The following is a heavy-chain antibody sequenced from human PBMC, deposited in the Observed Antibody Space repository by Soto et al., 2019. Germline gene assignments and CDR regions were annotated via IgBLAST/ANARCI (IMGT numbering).Heavy chain of an antibody. V-gene: IGHV1-69*06. CDR3: ARDLNVRSSYNLDY. J-gene: IGHJ4*02. CDR1: GGTFSSYA. D-gene: IGHD5-18*01. CDR2: IIPIFSTA. Sequence: QVQLVQSGAEVEKPGSSVKVSCKTSGGTFSSYAISWVRQAPGQGLEWMGGIIPIFSTANYAQKFQGRVTITADRSTKTVYMELSSLRSEDTAVYYCARDLNVRSSYNLDYWGQGTLVTVSS.